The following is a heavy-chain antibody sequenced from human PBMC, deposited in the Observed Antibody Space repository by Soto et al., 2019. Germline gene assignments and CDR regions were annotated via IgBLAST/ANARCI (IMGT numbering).Heavy chain of an antibody. V-gene: IGHV1-3*01. D-gene: IGHD6-25*01. Sequence: GASVKVSCKTSGYTFTAFAVHWVRQASGQRLEWMGWINVGNGDTKSSRNLQGRVTITRDTSASTVYMELSSLRSEDTAVYYCVRVGGSGWTLDFWGQGTLVTVSS. CDR1: GYTFTAFA. CDR2: INVGNGDT. J-gene: IGHJ4*02. CDR3: VRVGGSGWTLDF.